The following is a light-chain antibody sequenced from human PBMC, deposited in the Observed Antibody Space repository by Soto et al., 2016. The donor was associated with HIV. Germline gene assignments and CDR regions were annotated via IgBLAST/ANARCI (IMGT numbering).Light chain of an antibody. CDR2: KDS. CDR1: ALPKQY. CDR3: QSVDSSGTYRV. J-gene: IGLJ2*01. V-gene: IGLV3-25*03. Sequence: SYELTQPPSVSVSSGQTARITCSGDALPKQYAYWYQQKPGQAPVLVIYKDSERPSGIPERFSGSSSGTTVTLTISGVQAEDEADYYCQSVDSSGTYRVFGGGTKLTVL.